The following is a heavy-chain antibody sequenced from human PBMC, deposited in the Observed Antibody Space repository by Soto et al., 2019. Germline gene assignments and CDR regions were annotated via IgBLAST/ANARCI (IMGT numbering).Heavy chain of an antibody. CDR1: GFTFDDYA. Sequence: EVQLVESGGGLVHPGGSLRLSCAASGFTFDDYAMHWVRQAPGKGLEWVSSISWNSGDIGYADSVKGRFTISRDNAKNFLYLQMNSLRAEDTALYYCAKGNFAYYYYYMDVWGKGTTVTVSS. V-gene: IGHV3-9*01. CDR2: ISWNSGDI. J-gene: IGHJ6*03. CDR3: AKGNFAYYYYYMDV.